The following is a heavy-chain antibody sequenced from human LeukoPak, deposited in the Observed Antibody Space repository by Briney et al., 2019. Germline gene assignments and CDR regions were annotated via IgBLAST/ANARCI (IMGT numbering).Heavy chain of an antibody. V-gene: IGHV3-7*01. D-gene: IGHD6-13*01. CDR1: GFTFSSYW. CDR2: IKQDGSEK. J-gene: IGHJ5*02. Sequence: GVSLRLSCTASGFTFSSYWMSWVRQAPGKGLEWVANIKQDGSEKHYVDSVKGRFTISRDNAKNSLYLQMNSLRAEDTAVYYCASYIAAAGTWSRWFDPWGQGTLVTVSS. CDR3: ASYIAAAGTWSRWFDP.